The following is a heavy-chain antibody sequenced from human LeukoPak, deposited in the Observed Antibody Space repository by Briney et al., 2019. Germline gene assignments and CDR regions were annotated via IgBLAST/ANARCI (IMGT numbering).Heavy chain of an antibody. CDR3: ALKRGSSWAYYYMDV. J-gene: IGHJ6*03. Sequence: SVKVSCKASGGTFSSYAISWVRQAPGQGLEWMGGIIPIFGTANYAQKLQGRVTITTDESTSTAYMELSSLRSEDTAVYYCALKRGSSWAYYYMDVWSKGTTVTVYS. CDR1: GGTFSSYA. V-gene: IGHV1-69*05. CDR2: IIPIFGTA. D-gene: IGHD6-13*01.